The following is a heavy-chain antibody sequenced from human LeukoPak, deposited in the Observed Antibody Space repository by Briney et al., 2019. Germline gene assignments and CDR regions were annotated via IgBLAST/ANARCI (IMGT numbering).Heavy chain of an antibody. Sequence: PSETLSLTCTVSGGSISSSSHYWAWVRRPPGMGLEWIGSIYYSGTTYRNPSLMSRVTISVDTSNNQFFLRLSSVTAADTAVYYCAKLGRYSYGGYYFDYWGQGTLVTVSS. CDR2: IYYSGTT. D-gene: IGHD5-18*01. CDR3: AKLGRYSYGGYYFDY. CDR1: GGSISSSSHY. J-gene: IGHJ4*02. V-gene: IGHV4-39*01.